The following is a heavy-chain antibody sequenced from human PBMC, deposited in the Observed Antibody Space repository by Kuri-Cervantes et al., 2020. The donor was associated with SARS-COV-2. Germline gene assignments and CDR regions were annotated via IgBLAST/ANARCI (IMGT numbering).Heavy chain of an antibody. Sequence: GSLRLSCTVSGGSISSSSYYWGWIRQPSGKGLEWIGSVYYSGSTYYNPSLKSRVTISVDTSKNQFSLKLSSVTAADTAVYYCARGAYCSSTSCYNENYFDYWGQGTLVTVSS. J-gene: IGHJ4*02. CDR1: GGSISSSSYY. D-gene: IGHD2-2*02. V-gene: IGHV4-39*07. CDR3: ARGAYCSSTSCYNENYFDY. CDR2: VYYSGST.